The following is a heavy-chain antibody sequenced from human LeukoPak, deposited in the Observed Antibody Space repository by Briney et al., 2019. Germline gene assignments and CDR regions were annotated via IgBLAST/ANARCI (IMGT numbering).Heavy chain of an antibody. CDR1: GFTFSSYW. D-gene: IGHD3-22*01. CDR2: IKQDGSEK. V-gene: IGHV3-7*03. Sequence: GGSLRLSCAASGFTFSSYWMSWVRQAPGKGLEWVANIKQDGSEKNYTDSVKGRFTISRDNAKNSLYLQRKSLRAEDTAVYFCAKRGVVIRVILVGFYKEAYYFDSWGQGAQVTVSS. CDR3: AKRGVVIRVILVGFYKEAYYFDS. J-gene: IGHJ4*02.